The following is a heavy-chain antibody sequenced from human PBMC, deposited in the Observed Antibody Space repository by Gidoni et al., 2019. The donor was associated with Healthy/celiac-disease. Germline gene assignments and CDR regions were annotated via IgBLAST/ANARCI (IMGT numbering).Heavy chain of an antibody. V-gene: IGHV3-30-3*01. D-gene: IGHD5-12*01. Sequence: AVISYDGSNKYYADSVKGRFTISRDNSKNTLYLQMNSLRAEDTAVYYCARPRGYSGYDLDYWGQGTLVTVSS. CDR3: ARPRGYSGYDLDY. CDR2: ISYDGSNK. J-gene: IGHJ4*02.